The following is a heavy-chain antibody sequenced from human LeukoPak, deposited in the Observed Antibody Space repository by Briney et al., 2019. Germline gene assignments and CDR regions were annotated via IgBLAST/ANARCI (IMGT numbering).Heavy chain of an antibody. Sequence: ASVKVSCKVSGYTLTELSMHWVRQAPGKGLEWMGGFDPEDGETIYAQKFQGRVTMTEDTSTDTAYMELSSLRSEDTAVYYCATSLLRMIVVGDDAFDIWGQGTMVTVSS. CDR2: FDPEDGET. J-gene: IGHJ3*02. CDR1: GYTLTELS. V-gene: IGHV1-24*01. CDR3: ATSLLRMIVVGDDAFDI. D-gene: IGHD3-22*01.